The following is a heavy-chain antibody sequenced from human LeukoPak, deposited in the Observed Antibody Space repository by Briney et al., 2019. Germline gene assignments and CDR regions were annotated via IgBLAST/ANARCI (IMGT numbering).Heavy chain of an antibody. CDR1: GESFSGYS. J-gene: IGHJ2*01. Sequence: SETLSLTCVVYGESFSGYSWSWIRQPPGEGLEWIGEINQRRNTNYNPSLKSRVTISIDTSKNQFSLKLSSVTAADTAVYYCARHGWHAWYFDLWGRGTLVTVSS. V-gene: IGHV4-34*01. CDR2: INQRRNT. CDR3: ARHGWHAWYFDL. D-gene: IGHD6-19*01.